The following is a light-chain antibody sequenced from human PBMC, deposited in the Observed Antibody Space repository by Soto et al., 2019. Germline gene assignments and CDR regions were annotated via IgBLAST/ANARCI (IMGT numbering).Light chain of an antibody. CDR2: GAS. CDR3: QQDNNWPS. CDR1: QSVSSN. Sequence: EIVMTQSPATLSVSPGERATLAYRASQSVSSNLAWYQQKPGQAPRLLIYGASTRGTGIPARFSGSGSGTEFTLTISSLQSEDFAVYYCQQDNNWPSFGQGTKVEIQ. V-gene: IGKV3-15*01. J-gene: IGKJ1*01.